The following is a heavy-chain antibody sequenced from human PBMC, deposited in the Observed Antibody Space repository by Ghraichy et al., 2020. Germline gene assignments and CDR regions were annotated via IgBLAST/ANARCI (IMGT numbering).Heavy chain of an antibody. J-gene: IGHJ5*01. CDR3: ARGGYYSSNWFDP. Sequence: LSLTCAASGFTFSSYWMHWVRQAPGKGLVWVSRINSDGSSTSYADSVKGRFTISRDNAKNTLYLQMNSLRAEDTAVYYCARGGYYSSNWFDPWGQGTLVTVSS. CDR1: GFTFSSYW. CDR2: INSDGSST. D-gene: IGHD3-22*01. V-gene: IGHV3-74*01.